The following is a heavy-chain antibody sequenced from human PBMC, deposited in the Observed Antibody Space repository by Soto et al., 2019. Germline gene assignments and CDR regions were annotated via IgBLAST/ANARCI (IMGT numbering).Heavy chain of an antibody. CDR1: GYTFTSYG. CDR2: ISAYNGNT. Sequence: ASVKVSCKASGYTFTSYGISWVRQAPGQGLEWMGWISAYNGNTNYAQKLQGRATMTTDTSTSTAYMELRSLRSDDTAVYYCARDLKQLVYNWFDPWGQGTLVTVSS. J-gene: IGHJ5*02. V-gene: IGHV1-18*04. CDR3: ARDLKQLVYNWFDP. D-gene: IGHD6-6*01.